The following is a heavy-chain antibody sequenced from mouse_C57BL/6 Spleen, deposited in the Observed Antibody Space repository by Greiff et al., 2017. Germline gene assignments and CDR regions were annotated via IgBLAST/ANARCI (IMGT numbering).Heavy chain of an antibody. D-gene: IGHD1-1*01. CDR3: ARGGYGSSYCDLDD. Sequence: VQLQQPGAELVKPGASVKLSCKASGYTFTSYWMYWVKQRPGQGLEWIGMIHPNCSSTNYNEKFKSLATLTGDKSNSTAYMQLSRLTSEDSAMYYCARGGYGSSYCDLDDWGPGTPVTVSS. V-gene: IGHV1-64*01. J-gene: IGHJ1*01. CDR1: GYTFTSYW. CDR2: IHPNCSST.